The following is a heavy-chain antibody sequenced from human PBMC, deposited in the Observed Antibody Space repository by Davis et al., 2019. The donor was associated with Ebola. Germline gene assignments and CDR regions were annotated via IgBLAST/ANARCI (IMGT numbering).Heavy chain of an antibody. CDR2: INTGDGNT. CDR3: AREGAAAGTSLYYYGMDV. D-gene: IGHD6-13*01. CDR1: GYTFTRYA. J-gene: IGHJ6*04. Sequence: AASVKVSCKASGYTFTRYAMHWVRQAPGQRLEWMGWINTGDGNTGYAQKFQGRVTMTRNTSISTAYMELSSLRSEDTAVYYCAREGAAAGTSLYYYGMDVWGKGTTVTVSS. V-gene: IGHV1-3*04.